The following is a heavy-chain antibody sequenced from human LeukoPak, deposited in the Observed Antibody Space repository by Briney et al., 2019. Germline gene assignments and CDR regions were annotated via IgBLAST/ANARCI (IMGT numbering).Heavy chain of an antibody. Sequence: GGSLRLSCAASGFTFSDYYMSWIRQAPGKGLEWVSYISSSSSYTNYADSVKGRFTISRDNAKNSLYLQMNSLRAEDTAVYYCARAQRYCSGGSCYGTWAFDIWGQGTMVTVSS. CDR1: GFTFSDYY. D-gene: IGHD2-15*01. CDR2: ISSSSSYT. J-gene: IGHJ3*02. CDR3: ARAQRYCSGGSCYGTWAFDI. V-gene: IGHV3-11*06.